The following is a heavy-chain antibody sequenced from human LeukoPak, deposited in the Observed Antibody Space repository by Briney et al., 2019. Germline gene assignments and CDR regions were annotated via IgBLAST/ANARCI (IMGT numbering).Heavy chain of an antibody. J-gene: IGHJ5*01. CDR3: AKDPLGGGSSLINWFDS. CDR2: IGAYAART. CDR1: GFDFSSYA. V-gene: IGHV3-23*01. Sequence: GGSLRFSGVASGFDFSSYAMTWVRQAPGTGLEWVSTIGAYAARTYYADSVKGRFTTSRENSKSTLSLQMNSLRAEDTALYYCAKDPLGGGSSLINWFDSWGQGVWVTVSS. D-gene: IGHD1-26*01.